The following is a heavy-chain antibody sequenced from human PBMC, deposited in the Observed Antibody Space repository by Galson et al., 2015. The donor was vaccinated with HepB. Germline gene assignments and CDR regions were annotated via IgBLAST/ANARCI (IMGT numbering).Heavy chain of an antibody. CDR3: TRSGAGGNAFDF. J-gene: IGHJ3*01. CDR2: INTVTGNQ. V-gene: IGHV7-4-1*02. D-gene: IGHD3-10*01. CDR1: GYIFMSYA. Sequence: SVKVSCKASGYIFMSYALNWVRQAPGQGLEWMAWINTVTGNQTYAQDFTGRFVFSLDPSVSTPYLQINTLQAEDTAVYFCTRSGAGGNAFDFWGQGTMVTVSS.